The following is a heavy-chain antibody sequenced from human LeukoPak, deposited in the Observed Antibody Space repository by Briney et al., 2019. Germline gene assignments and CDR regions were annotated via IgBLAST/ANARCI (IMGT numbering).Heavy chain of an antibody. CDR3: ARGGYSSGWYYFDY. CDR1: GFTFSSYD. V-gene: IGHV3-13*01. D-gene: IGHD6-19*01. Sequence: GGSLRLSCAASGFTFSSYDMHWVRQATGKGLKWVSAIGTAGDTYYPGSVKGRFTISRENAKNSLYLQMNSLRAGDTAVYYCARGGYSSGWYYFDYWGQGTLVTVSS. CDR2: IGTAGDT. J-gene: IGHJ4*02.